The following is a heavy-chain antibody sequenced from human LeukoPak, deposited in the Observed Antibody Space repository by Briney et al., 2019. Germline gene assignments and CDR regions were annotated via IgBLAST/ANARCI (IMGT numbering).Heavy chain of an antibody. D-gene: IGHD3-10*02. CDR1: GFTFSRYG. Sequence: GGSLRLSCAASGFTFSRYGMHWVRQAPGKGLEWVSYISSSGSTIYYADSVKGRFTISRDNAKNSLYLQMDSLRAEDTAVYYCAELGITMIGGVWGKGTTVTISS. CDR2: ISSSGSTI. V-gene: IGHV3-48*03. CDR3: AELGITMIGGV. J-gene: IGHJ6*04.